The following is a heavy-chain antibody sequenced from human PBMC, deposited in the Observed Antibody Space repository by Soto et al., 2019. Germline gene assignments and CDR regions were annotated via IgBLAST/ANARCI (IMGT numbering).Heavy chain of an antibody. Sequence: QVQLVQAGAAVKKPGSAVKVSCKASGVTFSRYTISWVRQAPGQGLEWMGVITPMFGKANYAQKFQGRVTIAADESTSTAYMELSSLRSEDTAVDYCARQFDYESSGYYYAYWGQGTVVTVSS. CDR1: GVTFSRYT. V-gene: IGHV1-69*01. D-gene: IGHD3-22*01. J-gene: IGHJ4*02. CDR2: ITPMFGKA. CDR3: ARQFDYESSGYYYAY.